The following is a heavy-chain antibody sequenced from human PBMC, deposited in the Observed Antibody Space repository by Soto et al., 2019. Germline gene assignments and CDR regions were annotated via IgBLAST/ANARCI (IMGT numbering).Heavy chain of an antibody. Sequence: QVQLVQSGAEVQKPGSSVKVSCKASGGTFSSYAISWVRQAPGQGLEWMGGIIPIIGTANYAQKFQGRVTITPDESTSTAYMELSSMSSEDTAVYYCARSYCSGGSCYWGDYWGQGTLVTVSS. CDR3: ARSYCSGGSCYWGDY. D-gene: IGHD2-15*01. CDR1: GGTFSSYA. J-gene: IGHJ4*02. CDR2: IIPIIGTA. V-gene: IGHV1-69*01.